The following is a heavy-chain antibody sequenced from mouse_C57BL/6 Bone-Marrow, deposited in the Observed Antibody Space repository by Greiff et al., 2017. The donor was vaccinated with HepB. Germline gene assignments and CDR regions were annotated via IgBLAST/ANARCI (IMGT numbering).Heavy chain of an antibody. CDR2: IYPSDSET. J-gene: IGHJ2*01. CDR1: GYTFTSYW. Sequence: QVQLQQSGAELVRPGSSVKLSCKASGYTFTSYWMDWVKQRPGQGLEWIGNIYPSDSETHYNQKFKDKATLTVDKSSSTAYMQLSSLTSEDSAVYYCARRYYGSSPYFDYWGQGTTLTVSS. D-gene: IGHD1-1*01. V-gene: IGHV1-61*01. CDR3: ARRYYGSSPYFDY.